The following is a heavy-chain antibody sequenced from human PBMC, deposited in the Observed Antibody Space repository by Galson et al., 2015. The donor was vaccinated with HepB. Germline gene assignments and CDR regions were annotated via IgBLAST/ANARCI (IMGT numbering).Heavy chain of an antibody. V-gene: IGHV4-39*01. CDR3: ARLGFLGGYSDTYYFDY. CDR1: GGSISSSSYY. J-gene: IGHJ4*02. CDR2: IYYSGST. Sequence: TLSLTCTVSGGSISSSSYYWGWIRQPPGKGLEWIGSIYYSGSTYYNPSLKSRVTISVDTSKNQFSLKLSSVTAADTAVYYRARLGFLGGYSDTYYFDYWGQGTLVTVSS. D-gene: IGHD5-18*01.